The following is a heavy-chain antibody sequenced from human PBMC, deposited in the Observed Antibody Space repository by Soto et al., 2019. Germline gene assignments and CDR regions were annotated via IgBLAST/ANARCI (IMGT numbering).Heavy chain of an antibody. CDR1: GGSISSSSYY. D-gene: IGHD3-9*01. CDR3: ARQGYDILTGYYTSY. Sequence: ADTLSVTWTVSGGSISSSSYYWGWIRQPPGKGLEWIGSIYYSGSTYYNPSLKSRVTISVDTSKNQFSLKLSSVTAADTAVYYCARQGYDILTGYYTSYWGQGTLVTVSS. J-gene: IGHJ4*02. CDR2: IYYSGST. V-gene: IGHV4-39*01.